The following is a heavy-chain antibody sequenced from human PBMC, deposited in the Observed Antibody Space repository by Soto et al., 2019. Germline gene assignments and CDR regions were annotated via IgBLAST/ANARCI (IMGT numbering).Heavy chain of an antibody. CDR1: GGSISSYY. CDR3: ARSQGYGSSTSCYSLRWFDP. Sequence: SETLSLTCTVSGGSISSYYWSWIRQPPGKGLEWIGYIYYSGSTNYNPSLKSRVTISVDTSKSQFSLKLSSVTAADTAVYYCARSQGYGSSTSCYSLRWFDPWGQGTRVTVAS. CDR2: IYYSGST. J-gene: IGHJ5*02. V-gene: IGHV4-59*01. D-gene: IGHD2-2*01.